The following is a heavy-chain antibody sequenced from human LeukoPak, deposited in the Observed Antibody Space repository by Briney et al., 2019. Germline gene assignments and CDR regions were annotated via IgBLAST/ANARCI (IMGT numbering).Heavy chain of an antibody. Sequence: GGSLRLSCSASGLTYRSYAMSAVRQAPRKGLEWVSAISGSGGSTYYADSVKGRFTISRDNSKNTLYLQMNSPRAEDTAVYYSAKGYRQLVLPMDWYDGWGQGTLVTVSS. J-gene: IGHJ5*02. D-gene: IGHD6-13*01. CDR2: ISGSGGST. CDR3: AKGYRQLVLPMDWYDG. CDR1: GLTYRSYA. V-gene: IGHV3-23*01.